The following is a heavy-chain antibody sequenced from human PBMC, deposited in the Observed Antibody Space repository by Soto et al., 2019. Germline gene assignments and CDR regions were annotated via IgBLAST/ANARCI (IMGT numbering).Heavy chain of an antibody. CDR2: ISSSSSTI. J-gene: IGHJ5*02. CDR1: GFTFSNYS. Sequence: PGGTLRLSSAASGFTFSNYSMNWVRQAPGKGLEWVSYISSSSSTIYYADSVKGRFTISRDNAKNSLYLQMNSLRAEDTAVYYCARGAYLNLFDPWGQGTLVTVSS. CDR3: ARGAYLNLFDP. V-gene: IGHV3-48*01.